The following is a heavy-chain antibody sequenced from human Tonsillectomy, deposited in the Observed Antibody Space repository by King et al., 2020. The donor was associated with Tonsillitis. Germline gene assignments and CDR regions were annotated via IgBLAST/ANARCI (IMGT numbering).Heavy chain of an antibody. CDR2: ISYDGSNK. J-gene: IGHJ3*02. V-gene: IGHV3-30*04. D-gene: IGHD2-21*01. CDR1: GFTFSSYA. Sequence: VQLVESGGGVVQPGRSLRLSCAASGFTFSSYAMHWVRQAPGKGLEWVAVISYDGSNKYYADSVKGRFTISRDNSKNTLYLQMNSLRAEDTAVYYCARLPVPIRADNYAFDIWGQGTMVTVSS. CDR3: ARLPVPIRADNYAFDI.